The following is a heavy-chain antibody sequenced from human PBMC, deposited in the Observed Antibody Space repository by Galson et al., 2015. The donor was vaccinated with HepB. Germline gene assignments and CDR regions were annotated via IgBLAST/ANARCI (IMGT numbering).Heavy chain of an antibody. Sequence: SLRLSCAASGFTFSSYGMHWVRQAPGKGLEWVAVISYDGSNKYYADSVKGRFTISRDNSKNTLYLQMNSLRAEDTAMYYCAKDREAGTMIGGYFDYWGQGTLVTVSS. D-gene: IGHD3-10*01. CDR2: ISYDGSNK. CDR3: AKDREAGTMIGGYFDY. J-gene: IGHJ4*02. CDR1: GFTFSSYG. V-gene: IGHV3-30*18.